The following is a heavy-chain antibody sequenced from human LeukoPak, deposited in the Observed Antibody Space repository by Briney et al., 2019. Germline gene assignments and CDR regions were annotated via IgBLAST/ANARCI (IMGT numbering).Heavy chain of an antibody. CDR2: INHSGST. V-gene: IGHV4-34*01. CDR1: GGSFSGYY. CDR3: ARGIVVVPAAHPNYYFDY. J-gene: IGHJ4*02. D-gene: IGHD2-2*01. Sequence: SETLSLNCAVYGGSFSGYYWSWIRQPPGKGLEWIGEINHSGSTNYNPSLKSRVTISVDTSKNQFSLKLSSVTAADTAVYYCARGIVVVPAAHPNYYFDYWGQGTLVTVSS.